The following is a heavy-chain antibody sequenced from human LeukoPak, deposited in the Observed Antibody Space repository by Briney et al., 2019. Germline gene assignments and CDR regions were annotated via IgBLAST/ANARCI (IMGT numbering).Heavy chain of an antibody. J-gene: IGHJ6*03. CDR3: AKGGQTAARDMDV. CDR2: MTWVAGTA. V-gene: IGHV3-43*01. D-gene: IGHD2-2*01. CDR1: GFTFDDYT. Sequence: GGSLRLSCAASGFTFDDYTMHWVRQPPGKGLEWVSLMTWVAGTAYYADSVKGRFTISRDNSKNSLYLQMNSLRSEDTALYYCAKGGQTAARDMDVWGKGTTVTVSS.